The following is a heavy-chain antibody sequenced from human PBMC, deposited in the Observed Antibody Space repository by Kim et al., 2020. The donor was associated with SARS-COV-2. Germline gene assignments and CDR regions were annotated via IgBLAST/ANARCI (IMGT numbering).Heavy chain of an antibody. Sequence: ASVKVSCKVSGYTLTELSMHWVRQAPGKGLEWMGGFDPEDGETIYAQKFQGRVTMTEDTSTDTAYMELSSLRSEDTAVYYCATDDYDSSGYPSTFVYGMLNWGQGTLVTVSS. D-gene: IGHD3-22*01. CDR1: GYTLTELS. V-gene: IGHV1-24*01. CDR2: FDPEDGET. CDR3: ATDDYDSSGYPSTFVYGMLN. J-gene: IGHJ4*02.